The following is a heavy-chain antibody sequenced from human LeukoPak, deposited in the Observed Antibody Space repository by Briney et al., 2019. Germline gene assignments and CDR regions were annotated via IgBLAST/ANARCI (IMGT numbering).Heavy chain of an antibody. Sequence: TSETLSLTCAVYGGSFSGYYWSWIRQPPGKGLEWIGYNYYSGSTNYNPSLKSRVTISVDTSKNQFSLKLSSVTAADTAVYYCARQREMATITGYYYYYYMDVWGKGTTVTVSS. J-gene: IGHJ6*03. V-gene: IGHV4-59*08. CDR2: NYYSGST. CDR3: ARQREMATITGYYYYYYMDV. CDR1: GGSFSGYY. D-gene: IGHD5-24*01.